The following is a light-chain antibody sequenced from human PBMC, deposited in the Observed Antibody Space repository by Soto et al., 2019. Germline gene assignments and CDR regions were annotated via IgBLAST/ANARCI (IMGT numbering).Light chain of an antibody. Sequence: QSVLTQPASVSGSPGQSITISCTGTSSDIGHYNYVSWYQQHPGKVPKLIISEVRNRPSGVSDRFSGSKSGNSASLTISGLQTEDEAYYYCTSYTTTSTQVFGSGTKLTVL. J-gene: IGLJ1*01. CDR2: EVR. CDR1: SSDIGHYNY. CDR3: TSYTTTSTQV. V-gene: IGLV2-14*01.